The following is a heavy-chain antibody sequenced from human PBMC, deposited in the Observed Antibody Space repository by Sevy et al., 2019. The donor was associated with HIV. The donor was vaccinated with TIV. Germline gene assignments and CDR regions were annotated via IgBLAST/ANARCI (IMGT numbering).Heavy chain of an antibody. CDR1: GVTTEDYG. V-gene: IGHV3-20*04. CDR2: IYWNGGST. D-gene: IGHD1-26*01. J-gene: IGHJ4*02. CDR3: VRAFSATYSAYFDY. Sequence: GGSLRLSCAGSGVTTEDYGMNWVRQVPGKGLEWVPGIYWNGGSTAYADSVKGRFTISRDNAKRSLYLQMNSLRVDDTALYYCVRAFSATYSAYFDYWGQGALVTVSS.